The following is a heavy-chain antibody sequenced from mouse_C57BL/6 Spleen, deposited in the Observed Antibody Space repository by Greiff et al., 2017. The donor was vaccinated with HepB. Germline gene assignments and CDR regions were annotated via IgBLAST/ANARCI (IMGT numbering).Heavy chain of an antibody. D-gene: IGHD6-1*01. CDR2: IWRGGST. Sequence: QVQLQQSGPGLVQPSQSLSITCTVSGFSLTSYGVHWVRQSPGKGLEWLGVIWRGGSTDYNAAFMSRLSITKDNSKSQVFFKMNSLQADDTAIYYCAKMPRGDYYAMDYGGQGTSVTVSS. J-gene: IGHJ4*01. CDR3: AKMPRGDYYAMDY. CDR1: GFSLTSYG. V-gene: IGHV2-5*01.